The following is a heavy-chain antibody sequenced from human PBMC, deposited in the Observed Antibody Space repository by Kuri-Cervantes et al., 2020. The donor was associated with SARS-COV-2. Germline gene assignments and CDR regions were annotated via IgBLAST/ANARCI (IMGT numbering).Heavy chain of an antibody. J-gene: IGHJ4*02. V-gene: IGHV3-9*01. CDR2: ISWNSGSI. CDR1: GLTFEDYA. CDR3: ARVQSIYYGSKGGFDY. D-gene: IGHD3-10*01. Sequence: RPLRPSCAASGLTFEDYAMHWVRQAPGKGLEWVSGISWNSGSIGYADSVKGRFTISRDNAKNTLYLQMNSLRAEDTAVYYCARVQSIYYGSKGGFDYWGQGTLVTVSS.